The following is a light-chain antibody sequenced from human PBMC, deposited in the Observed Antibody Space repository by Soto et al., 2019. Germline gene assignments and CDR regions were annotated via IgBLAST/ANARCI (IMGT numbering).Light chain of an antibody. V-gene: IGKV3-15*01. CDR1: QSVSSN. J-gene: IGKJ1*01. CDR3: QQYNNWVGT. CDR2: GAS. Sequence: EIVMTQSPATVSVSPGERVTLSCRASQSVSSNLAWYQQKPGQAPRLLIYGASTRATGIPARFSGSGSGADFTLTISSLQSEDFAVYYCQQYNNWVGTFGQGTKVDI.